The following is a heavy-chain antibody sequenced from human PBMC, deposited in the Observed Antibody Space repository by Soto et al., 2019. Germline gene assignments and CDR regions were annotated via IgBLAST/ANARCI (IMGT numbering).Heavy chain of an antibody. CDR3: ARDRVAGIWGDAFDI. CDR1: GYTFTNHG. CDR2: INPYNANV. V-gene: IGHV1-18*04. D-gene: IGHD3-16*01. Sequence: QVQLVQSGAEVKKPGASVKVSCKTSGYTFTNHGINWVRQAPGQGLEWMGWINPYNANVNYAQKLQGRVTMTPYTSTSKAYMDLRSLTSDDPAVYYCARDRVAGIWGDAFDIWGQGTMVTVSS. J-gene: IGHJ3*02.